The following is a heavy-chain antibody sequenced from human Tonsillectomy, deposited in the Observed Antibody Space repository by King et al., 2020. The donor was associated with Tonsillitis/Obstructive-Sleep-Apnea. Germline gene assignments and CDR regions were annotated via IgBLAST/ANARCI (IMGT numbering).Heavy chain of an antibody. J-gene: IGHJ4*02. CDR3: AKDEGSSWWALAN. D-gene: IGHD6-13*01. V-gene: IGHV3-9*01. CDR1: GFPFDDYA. Sequence: VQLVESGGGLVQPGRSLRLSCAASGFPFDDYAMHWVRQAPGKGLEWVSGISWNSGTIGYADSVKGRFTISRDNAKNSLYLQMNNVRAEDTALYYCAKDEGSSWWALANWGQGTLVTVSS. CDR2: ISWNSGTI.